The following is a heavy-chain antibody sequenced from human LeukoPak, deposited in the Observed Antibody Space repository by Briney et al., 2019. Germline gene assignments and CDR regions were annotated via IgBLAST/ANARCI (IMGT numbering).Heavy chain of an antibody. CDR2: ISSSSSLI. CDR1: AFTFSRHS. J-gene: IGHJ4*02. D-gene: IGHD6-6*01. CDR3: ARGRPGYLDY. Sequence: GGSLRLSCAAAAFTFSRHSMQWGRQAPAKGLEWVSYISSSSSLIYQADSVKGRFTISRDNAKNSLYLQMHSLRDEDTAVYYCARGRPGYLDYWGQGTLVTVSS. V-gene: IGHV3-48*02.